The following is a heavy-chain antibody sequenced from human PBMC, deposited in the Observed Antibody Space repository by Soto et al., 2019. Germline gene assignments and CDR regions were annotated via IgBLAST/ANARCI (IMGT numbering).Heavy chain of an antibody. CDR3: ARGPLVVLNYFES. CDR1: GGTFRNYP. CDR2: IFPLTDIP. Sequence: QVQLVQSGAEVTKPGSSVKVSCKASGGTFRNYPINWVRQAPGQGLEWMGSIFPLTDIPDYAQNFQARLTISADKSTNTAYMELSSLTSDDTAMYFCARGPLVVLNYFESWGQGTLVTFSS. V-gene: IGHV1-69*02. J-gene: IGHJ4*02.